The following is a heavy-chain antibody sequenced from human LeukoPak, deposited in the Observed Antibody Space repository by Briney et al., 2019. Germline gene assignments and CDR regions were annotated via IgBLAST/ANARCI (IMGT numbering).Heavy chain of an antibody. J-gene: IGHJ4*02. Sequence: GGSLRLSCAASGFTFDDYAMHWVRQGPGKGLEWVSSIYNSGAKIFYADSVRGRFTISRDNSKNMLYLQMNSLRVEDTAVYYCAKDVAPDSGWDLDYWGQGTLVTVSS. D-gene: IGHD6-19*01. CDR3: AKDVAPDSGWDLDY. CDR1: GFTFDDYA. V-gene: IGHV3-23*01. CDR2: IYNSGAKI.